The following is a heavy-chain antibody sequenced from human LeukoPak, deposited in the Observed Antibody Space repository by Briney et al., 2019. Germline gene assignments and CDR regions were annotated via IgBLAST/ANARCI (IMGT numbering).Heavy chain of an antibody. Sequence: GESLKISCKGSGYSFTSYWIAWVRQMPGKGLEWTGIIYPHDSNTRYSPSFQGQVTISADKSISTAYLQWSSLKASDTAMYYCARSRGTYSSWLDYWGQGTLVTVSS. CDR3: ARSRGTYSSWLDY. J-gene: IGHJ4*02. V-gene: IGHV5-51*01. CDR1: GYSFTSYW. CDR2: IYPHDSNT. D-gene: IGHD6-13*01.